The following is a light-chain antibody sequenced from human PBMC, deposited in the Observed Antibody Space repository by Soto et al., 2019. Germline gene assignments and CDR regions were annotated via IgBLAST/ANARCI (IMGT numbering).Light chain of an antibody. J-gene: IGLJ1*01. CDR3: SSQAASNSFV. Sequence: QSALTQPPSASGAPGQSVTIYCTGTSSDIGAYNSVSWYQYYPGKAPKLIIYEVTKRPSGVPTRFSGSKSDNKASLTVSGLQADDEADYYCSSQAASNSFVFGTGTKLTVL. CDR1: SSDIGAYNS. CDR2: EVT. V-gene: IGLV2-8*01.